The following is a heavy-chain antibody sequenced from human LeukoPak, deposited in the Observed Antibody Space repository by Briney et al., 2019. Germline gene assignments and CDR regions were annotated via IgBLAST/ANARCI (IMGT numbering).Heavy chain of an antibody. CDR2: IKEDGSEQ. CDR3: ARDRRGKDY. CDR1: GFTFSSYA. D-gene: IGHD3-10*01. V-gene: IGHV3-7*04. Sequence: GGSLRLSCAASGFTFSSYAMSWVRQAPGKGLEWVANIKEDGSEQYYVDSVKGRFTISRDNAKNSLYLQMNSLRAEDTAVYYCARDRRGKDYWGQGTLVTVSP. J-gene: IGHJ4*02.